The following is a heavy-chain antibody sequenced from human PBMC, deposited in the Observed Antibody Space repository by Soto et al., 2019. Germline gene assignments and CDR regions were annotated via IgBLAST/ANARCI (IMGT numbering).Heavy chain of an antibody. Sequence: GGSLRLSCAASGFTFSSYAMSWVRQAPGKGLEWVSAISGSGGSTYYADSVKGRFTISRDNSKNTLYLQMNSLRAEDTAVYYCAKDLDSRWQFPLIYYYYYMDVWGKGTTVTVSS. CDR2: ISGSGGST. V-gene: IGHV3-23*01. CDR1: GFTFSSYA. J-gene: IGHJ6*03. D-gene: IGHD3-22*01. CDR3: AKDLDSRWQFPLIYYYYYMDV.